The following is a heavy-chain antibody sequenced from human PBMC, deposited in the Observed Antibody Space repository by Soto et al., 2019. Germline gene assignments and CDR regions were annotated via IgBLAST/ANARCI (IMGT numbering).Heavy chain of an antibody. Sequence: EVQLVESGGGLVKPGGSLRLSCAASGVTFSTYSMNWVRQAPGTGLEWVSSISSSSGYIYSADSVKGRFTISRDDANNSLSLQMNSLRAEDTAVYYCARVRSYSYGQVYGMDVWGQGTTVTVS. CDR1: GVTFSTYS. J-gene: IGHJ6*02. D-gene: IGHD5-18*01. CDR3: ARVRSYSYGQVYGMDV. V-gene: IGHV3-21*01. CDR2: ISSSSGYI.